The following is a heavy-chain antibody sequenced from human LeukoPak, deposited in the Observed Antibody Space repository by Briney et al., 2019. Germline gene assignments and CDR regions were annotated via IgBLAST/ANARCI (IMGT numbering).Heavy chain of an antibody. D-gene: IGHD3-22*01. CDR2: IYYSGST. Sequence: SETLSLTCTVSGGSISSYYLSWIRQPPGKGLEWIGYIYYSGSTNYNPSLKSRVTISVDTSRNQFSLKLSSVTAADTAVYYCARESPIRGYYDSSGYPVPRYYLDYWGQGTLVTVSS. CDR3: ARESPIRGYYDSSGYPVPRYYLDY. V-gene: IGHV4-59*01. CDR1: GGSISSYY. J-gene: IGHJ4*02.